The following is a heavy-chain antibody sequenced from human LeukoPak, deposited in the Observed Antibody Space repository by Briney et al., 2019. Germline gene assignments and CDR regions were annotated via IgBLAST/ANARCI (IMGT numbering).Heavy chain of an antibody. Sequence: GESLRISCKGSGYSFTSYWITWVRQMPGKGLEWMGRIDPSDSYTNYSPSFLGHVTISADKSISTAYLQWSSLKAADTAMYYCARRVGAWYSVDYWGQGTLVTVSS. CDR1: GYSFTSYW. V-gene: IGHV5-10-1*01. J-gene: IGHJ4*02. CDR2: IDPSDSYT. CDR3: ARRVGAWYSVDY. D-gene: IGHD1-26*01.